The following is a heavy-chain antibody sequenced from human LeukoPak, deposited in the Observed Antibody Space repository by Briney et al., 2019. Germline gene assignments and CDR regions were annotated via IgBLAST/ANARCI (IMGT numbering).Heavy chain of an antibody. D-gene: IGHD5-24*01. CDR1: GYTFTSYD. J-gene: IGHJ5*02. CDR3: ARARHAPMATIKYWFDP. Sequence: ASVKVSCKASGYTFTSYDINWVRQATGQGLEWMGWMNPNSGNTGYAQKFQGRVTMTRNTSISTAYMELSSLRSEDTAVYYCARARHAPMATIKYWFDPWGQGTLVTVSS. V-gene: IGHV1-8*01. CDR2: MNPNSGNT.